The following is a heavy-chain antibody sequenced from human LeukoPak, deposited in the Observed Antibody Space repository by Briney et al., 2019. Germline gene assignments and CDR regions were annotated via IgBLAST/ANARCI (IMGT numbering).Heavy chain of an antibody. CDR3: ARKAYSYGYALDS. J-gene: IGHJ4*02. V-gene: IGHV4-34*01. CDR1: GGSFSGYY. Sequence: SETLSLTCAVYGGSFSGYYWSWLRQPPGKGLEWIGEINHSGSTNYNPSLKSRVTISVDTSKNQFSLKLSSVTAADTAVYYCARKAYSYGYALDSWGQGTLVTVSS. D-gene: IGHD5-18*01. CDR2: INHSGST.